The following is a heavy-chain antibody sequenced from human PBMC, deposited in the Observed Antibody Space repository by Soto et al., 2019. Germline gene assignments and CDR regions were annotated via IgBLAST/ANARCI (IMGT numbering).Heavy chain of an antibody. J-gene: IGHJ4*02. CDR3: ARDVLTYSSSPAHFDY. Sequence: QVQLVQSGAEVKKPGASVKVSCKASGYTFTSYGISWVRQAPGQGLEWMGWISAYNGNTNYAQKFQGRVTMTTDTSTSTTYMELRSLRADETAVYYCARDVLTYSSSPAHFDYWGQGTLVTVSS. V-gene: IGHV1-18*01. D-gene: IGHD6-13*01. CDR2: ISAYNGNT. CDR1: GYTFTSYG.